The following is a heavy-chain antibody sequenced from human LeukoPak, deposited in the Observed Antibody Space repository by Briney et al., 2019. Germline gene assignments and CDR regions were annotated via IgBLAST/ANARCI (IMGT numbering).Heavy chain of an antibody. Sequence: KPGGSLRLSCAASGFTFSDYYMSWIRQAPGKGLEWVSYISSSGSTIYYADSVKGRFTISRDNAKNSLYPQMNSQRAEDTAVYYCARNYDSSGRDAFDIWGQGTMVTVSS. CDR2: ISSSGSTI. V-gene: IGHV3-11*01. D-gene: IGHD3-22*01. J-gene: IGHJ3*02. CDR3: ARNYDSSGRDAFDI. CDR1: GFTFSDYY.